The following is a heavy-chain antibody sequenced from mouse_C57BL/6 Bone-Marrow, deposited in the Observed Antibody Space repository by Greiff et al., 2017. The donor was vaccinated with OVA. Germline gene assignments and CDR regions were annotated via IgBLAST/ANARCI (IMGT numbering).Heavy chain of an antibody. D-gene: IGHD1-1*01. Sequence: EVQLQQSGPGLVKPSQSLSLTCSVTGYSITSGYYWNWIRQFPGNKLEWMGYISYDGSNNYNPSLKNRISITRDTSKNQFFLKLNSVTTEDTATYYCARREYYYGPFAYWGQGTLVTVSA. CDR2: ISYDGSN. J-gene: IGHJ3*01. V-gene: IGHV3-6*01. CDR3: ARREYYYGPFAY. CDR1: GYSITSGYY.